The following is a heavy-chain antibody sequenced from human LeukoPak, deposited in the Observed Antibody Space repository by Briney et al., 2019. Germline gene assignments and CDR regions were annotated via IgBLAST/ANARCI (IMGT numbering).Heavy chain of an antibody. CDR3: ARARYSSSRRWYFDL. Sequence: SETLSLTCAVYGGSFSGYYWSWIRQPPGKGLEWIGEINHSGSTYYNPSLKSRVTISVDRSKNQFSLKLSSVTAADTAVYYCARARYSSSRRWYFDLWGRGTLVTVSS. D-gene: IGHD6-13*01. V-gene: IGHV4-34*01. CDR1: GGSFSGYY. CDR2: INHSGST. J-gene: IGHJ2*01.